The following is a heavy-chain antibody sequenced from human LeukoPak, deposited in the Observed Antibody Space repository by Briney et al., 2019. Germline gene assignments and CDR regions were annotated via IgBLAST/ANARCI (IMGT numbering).Heavy chain of an antibody. J-gene: IGHJ4*02. D-gene: IGHD3-22*01. CDR3: ARGDYDSSGYD. V-gene: IGHV4-34*01. CDR1: GGSFSGYY. CDR2: INHSGST. Sequence: PSETLSPTCAVYGGSFSGYYWSWIRQPPGKGLEWIGEINHSGSTNYNPSLKSRVTISVDTSKNQFSLKLSSVTAADTAVYYCARGDYDSSGYDWGQGTLVTVSS.